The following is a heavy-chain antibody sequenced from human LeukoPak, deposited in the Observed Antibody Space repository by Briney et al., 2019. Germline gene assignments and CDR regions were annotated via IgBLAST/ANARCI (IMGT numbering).Heavy chain of an antibody. D-gene: IGHD2-15*01. V-gene: IGHV5-51*01. J-gene: IGHJ4*02. Sequence: GESLKISCKGSGYSFPSYWINWVRQKPGKGLEWMGIIWPHDSDTRYSPSFQGQVTISADKSISTAYLQWSSLKASDTAIYYCAKSMVEIGADFDYWDQGTLVTVSS. CDR1: GYSFPSYW. CDR3: AKSMVEIGADFDY. CDR2: IWPHDSDT.